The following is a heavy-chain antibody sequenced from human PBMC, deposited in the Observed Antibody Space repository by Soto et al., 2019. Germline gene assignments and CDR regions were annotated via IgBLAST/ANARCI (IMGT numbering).Heavy chain of an antibody. J-gene: IGHJ4*02. V-gene: IGHV4-31*03. CDR3: ARSLRGVVPAAPDY. CDR2: IYYSGST. CDR1: GGSISSGGYY. D-gene: IGHD2-2*01. Sequence: QVQLQESGPGLVKPSQTLSLTCTVSGGSISSGGYYWSWIRQHPGKGLEWIGYIYYSGSTYYNPSLKSRVTIQVGKYKTQFSLKLSSVTAADTAVYYCARSLRGVVPAAPDYWGQGTLVTVSS.